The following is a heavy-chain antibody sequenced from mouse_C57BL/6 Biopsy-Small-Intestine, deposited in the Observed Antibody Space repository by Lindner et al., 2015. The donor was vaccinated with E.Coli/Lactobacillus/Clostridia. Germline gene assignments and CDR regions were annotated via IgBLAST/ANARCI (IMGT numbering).Heavy chain of an antibody. CDR3: VNYDYDDGFAY. CDR1: GYTFTTYW. V-gene: IGHV1-55*01. J-gene: IGHJ3*01. Sequence: VQLQESGPELVKPGASVRMSCKASGYTFTTYWMTWMKQRPGQGLEWIGDIYPGSGSTTYNEKFKSKATLTVDTSSSTAYMQLTSLSYEDSAVYYCVNYDYDDGFAYWGRGTLVTVSA. CDR2: IYPGSGST. D-gene: IGHD2-4*01.